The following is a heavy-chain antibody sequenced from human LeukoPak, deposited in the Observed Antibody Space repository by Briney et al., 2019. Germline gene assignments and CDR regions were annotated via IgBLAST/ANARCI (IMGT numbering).Heavy chain of an antibody. Sequence: PSETLSLTCTVSGGSLSSYYWSWIRQPAGKGLEWIGRIYTSGSTNYNPSLKSRVTMSVDTSKNQFSLKLSSVTAAGTAVYYCARDGQSIFGVVIMGVSMDVWGQGTTVTVSS. CDR1: GGSLSSYY. CDR2: IYTSGST. D-gene: IGHD3-3*01. J-gene: IGHJ6*02. CDR3: ARDGQSIFGVVIMGVSMDV. V-gene: IGHV4-4*07.